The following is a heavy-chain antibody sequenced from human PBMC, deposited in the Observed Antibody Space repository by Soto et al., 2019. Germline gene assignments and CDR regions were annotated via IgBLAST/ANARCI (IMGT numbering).Heavy chain of an antibody. Sequence: ASVKVSCKASGYTFTSYGISWVRQAPGQGLEWMGWISAYNGTANYAQKFQGRVTMTADASTSTAYMELSSLRSEDTAVYYCARVITRIVLVITDDAFDIGGQGTMVTVSS. CDR1: GYTFTSYG. CDR3: ARVITRIVLVITDDAFDI. V-gene: IGHV1-18*01. D-gene: IGHD3-22*01. CDR2: ISAYNGTA. J-gene: IGHJ3*02.